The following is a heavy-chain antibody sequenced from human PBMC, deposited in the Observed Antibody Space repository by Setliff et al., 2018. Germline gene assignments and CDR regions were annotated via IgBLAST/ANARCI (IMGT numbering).Heavy chain of an antibody. CDR1: GGSISSYY. Sequence: SETLSLTCTVSGGSISSYYWGWIRRPPGKGLEWIGHINYSGSTYYNPSLKSRVTISVDTSKNQFSLKLTSVTAADTAVYSCARVRPLGRGWYSGGAKRHYFDYWGQGTLVTVSS. CDR3: ARVRPLGRGWYSGGAKRHYFDY. CDR2: INYSGST. V-gene: IGHV4-59*04. D-gene: IGHD6-19*01. J-gene: IGHJ4*02.